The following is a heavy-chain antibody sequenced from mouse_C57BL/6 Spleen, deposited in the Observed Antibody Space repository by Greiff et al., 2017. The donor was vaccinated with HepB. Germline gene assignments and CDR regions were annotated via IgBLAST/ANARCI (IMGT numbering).Heavy chain of an antibody. V-gene: IGHV1-26*01. CDR3: ARSAFLLSYAMDY. Sequence: VQLQQSGPELVKPGASVKISCKASGYTFTDYYMNWVKQSHGKSLEWIGDINPNNGGTSYNQKFKGKATLTVDKSSSTAYMELRSLTSEDSAVYYCARSAFLLSYAMDYWGQGTSVTVSS. CDR1: GYTFTDYY. CDR2: INPNNGGT. D-gene: IGHD2-10*01. J-gene: IGHJ4*01.